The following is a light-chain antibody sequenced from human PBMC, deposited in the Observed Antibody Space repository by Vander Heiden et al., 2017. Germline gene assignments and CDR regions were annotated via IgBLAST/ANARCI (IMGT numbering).Light chain of an antibody. CDR1: QRVNIY. CDR3: QQRNSSPIT. V-gene: IGKV3-11*01. J-gene: IGKJ5*01. CDR2: NAS. Sequence: IVSLPPPSTLSAFLGERATLTCRASQRVNIYLAWYQQKPGQAPRLLISNASSLDSGIPARFSGSGSGTEFTLTISSLEPEDFAIYYCQQRNSSPITFGQGTKLEIK.